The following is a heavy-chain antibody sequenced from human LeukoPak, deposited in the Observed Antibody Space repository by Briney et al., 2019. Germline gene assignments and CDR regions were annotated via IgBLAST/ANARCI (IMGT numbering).Heavy chain of an antibody. J-gene: IGHJ4*02. V-gene: IGHV4-34*01. CDR2: INHSGST. CDR1: GGSFSGYY. D-gene: IGHD6-19*01. CDR3: AVSGWNRAFDY. Sequence: PSETLSLTCAVYGGSFSGYYWSWIRQPPGKGLEWIGEINHSGSTNYNPSLKSRVTISVDTSKNQFSLKLSSVTAADTAVYYCAVSGWNRAFDYWGQGTLVTVSS.